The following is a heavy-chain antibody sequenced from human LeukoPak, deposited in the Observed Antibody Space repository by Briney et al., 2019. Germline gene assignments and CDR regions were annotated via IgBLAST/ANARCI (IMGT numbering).Heavy chain of an antibody. CDR1: GGSISSSNW. J-gene: IGHJ5*02. CDR3: ARGGIAAANWFDP. V-gene: IGHV4-4*02. CDR2: INHSGST. D-gene: IGHD6-13*01. Sequence: SGTLSLTCAVSGGSISSSNWWSWIRQPPGKGLEWIGEINHSGSTNYNPSLKSRVTISVDTSKNQFSLKLSSVTAADTAVYYCARGGIAAANWFDPWGQGTLVTVSS.